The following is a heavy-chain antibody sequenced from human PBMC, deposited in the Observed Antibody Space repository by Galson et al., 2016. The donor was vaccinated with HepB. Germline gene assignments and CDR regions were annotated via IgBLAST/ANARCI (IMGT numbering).Heavy chain of an antibody. Sequence: SLRLSCAASGFTFSSYAMSWVRQAPGKGLEWVSVISNSGGSTYYADSVKGRFTISRDDSKNTLYLQMNSLRAEDTAVYYCARRMATITSFDYWGQGTLVTVSS. V-gene: IGHV3-23*01. D-gene: IGHD5-24*01. CDR2: ISNSGGST. CDR3: ARRMATITSFDY. CDR1: GFTFSSYA. J-gene: IGHJ4*02.